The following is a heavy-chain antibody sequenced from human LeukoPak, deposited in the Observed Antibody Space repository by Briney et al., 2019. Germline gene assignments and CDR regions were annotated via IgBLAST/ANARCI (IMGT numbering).Heavy chain of an antibody. CDR2: ISGSGGST. D-gene: IGHD7-27*01. Sequence: PGGSLRLSCEASGFTFSSYWMSWVRQAREKGLEWVSSISGSGGSTYYADSVKGRFTISRDNSKNTLYVQMKSLRVEDTAVYYCAKVQLGIGRDAFDIWGQGTMVTVSS. CDR3: AKVQLGIGRDAFDI. CDR1: GFTFSSYW. V-gene: IGHV3-23*01. J-gene: IGHJ3*02.